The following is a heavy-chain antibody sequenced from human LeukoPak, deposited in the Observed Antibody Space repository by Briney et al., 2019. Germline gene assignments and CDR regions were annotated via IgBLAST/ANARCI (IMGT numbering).Heavy chain of an antibody. CDR1: GFTFSSYG. CDR3: AKDQNWGFAY. Sequence: GGSLRLSCAASGFTFSSYGMHWVRQAPGKGLEWVAFIPYDGSNKYYTDSVKGRFTISRDNSKNTLHLQMSSLRAEDTAVYFCAKDQNWGFAYWGQGTLVIVSS. V-gene: IGHV3-30*02. D-gene: IGHD7-27*01. CDR2: IPYDGSNK. J-gene: IGHJ4*02.